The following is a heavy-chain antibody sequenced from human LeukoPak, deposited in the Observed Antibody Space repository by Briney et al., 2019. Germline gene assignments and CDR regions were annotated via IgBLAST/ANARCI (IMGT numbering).Heavy chain of an antibody. J-gene: IGHJ4*02. V-gene: IGHV4-4*02. Sequence: KTSGTLSLTCAVSVGSIISSDWWSWVRQPPGRGLEWIGYIYRSEDSNYNPSLKSRVTMSVDKSKNQFSLRLSSVTAADTAVYYGARDPHCSNPNCPFDYWGQGTLVIVSS. CDR3: ARDPHCSNPNCPFDY. CDR1: VGSIISSDW. CDR2: IYRSEDS. D-gene: IGHD2-2*01.